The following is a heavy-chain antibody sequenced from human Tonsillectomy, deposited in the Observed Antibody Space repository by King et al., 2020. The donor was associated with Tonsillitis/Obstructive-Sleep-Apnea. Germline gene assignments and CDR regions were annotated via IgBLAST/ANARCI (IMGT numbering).Heavy chain of an antibody. CDR3: ARGGGYMVRRLIIKKRDFIFKSMDV. CDR1: GESFSNNY. CDR2: INRSGST. Sequence: VQLQQWGAGLLTPSETLSLTCAVYGESFSNNYWSWIRQSPGKGLEWIGNINRSGSTNYNPSLKSRVTISTDTSENQFSLKLTSVTAADTAVYYCARGGGYMVRRLIIKKRDFIFKSMDVWGKGTTVTVSS. V-gene: IGHV4-34*01. J-gene: IGHJ6*03. D-gene: IGHD3-10*01.